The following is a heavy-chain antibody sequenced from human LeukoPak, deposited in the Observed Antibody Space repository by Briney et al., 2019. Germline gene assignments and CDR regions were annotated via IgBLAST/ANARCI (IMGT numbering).Heavy chain of an antibody. V-gene: IGHV3-7*01. CDR3: TRDPGRCTSTSCYPDY. CDR1: GFTFSTYW. CDR2: MRRDGNEI. J-gene: IGHJ4*02. Sequence: LAGGSLRLSCSASGFTFSTYWMSWVRQAPGKGLEWVANMRRDGNEIYYLDSVRGRFTISRDNAKNSLYLQMNSLRAEDTAVYYCTRDPGRCTSTSCYPDYWGQGTLVTVSS. D-gene: IGHD2-2*01.